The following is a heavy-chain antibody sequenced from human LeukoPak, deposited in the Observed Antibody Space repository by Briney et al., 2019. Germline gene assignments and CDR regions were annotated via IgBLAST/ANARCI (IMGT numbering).Heavy chain of an antibody. J-gene: IGHJ4*02. Sequence: SQTLSLTCTVSGGSISSGGYYWSWIRQPPGKGLEWIGYIYHSGSTYYNPSLKSRVTISVDRSKNQFSLKLSSVTAADTAVYYCARVETFGELLSWGQGTLVTVSS. CDR2: IYHSGST. CDR1: GGSISSGGYY. V-gene: IGHV4-30-2*01. CDR3: ARVETFGELLS. D-gene: IGHD3-10*01.